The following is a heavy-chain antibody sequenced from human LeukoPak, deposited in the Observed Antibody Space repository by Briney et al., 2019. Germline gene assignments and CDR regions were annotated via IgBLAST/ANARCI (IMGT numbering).Heavy chain of an antibody. CDR2: ITDSGNTI. CDR3: PRSMGLPGGGVDV. CDR1: GFTFSDYN. D-gene: IGHD1-26*01. V-gene: IGHV3-11*01. Sequence: AGGSLRLSCAASGFTFSDYNMNWVRQAPGKGLEWVSYITDSGNTIHYADSVKGRFTISRDNAKNSLYLQMNSLRAEDTAVYYCPRSMGLPGGGVDVWGKGTTVTVSS. J-gene: IGHJ6*04.